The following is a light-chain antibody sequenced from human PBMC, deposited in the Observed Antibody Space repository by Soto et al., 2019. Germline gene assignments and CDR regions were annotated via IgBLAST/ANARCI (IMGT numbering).Light chain of an antibody. CDR2: DVS. V-gene: IGLV2-14*01. CDR3: SSYTSSSTLHVV. Sequence: QSALTQPASVSGSPGQSITISCTGTSSDVGGYNYVSWYQQHPGKAPKLMIYDVSNRPSGVSNRFYRSKSGNTASLTISGLHAEDEADYYCSSYTSSSTLHVVFGGGTKLTVL. J-gene: IGLJ2*01. CDR1: SSDVGGYNY.